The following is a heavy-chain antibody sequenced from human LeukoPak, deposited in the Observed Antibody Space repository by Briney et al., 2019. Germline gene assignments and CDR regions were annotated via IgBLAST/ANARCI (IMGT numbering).Heavy chain of an antibody. V-gene: IGHV4-59*01. CDR2: IYYSGST. D-gene: IGHD1-26*01. J-gene: IGHJ5*02. Sequence: NPSETLSLTCTVSGGSISSYYWSWLRQPPGKGLEWIGYIYYSGSTNYNPSLKSRVTISVDTSKNQFSLKLSSVTAADTAVYYCARANLGGRGKYNWFDPWGQGTLVTVSS. CDR3: ARANLGGRGKYNWFDP. CDR1: GGSISSYY.